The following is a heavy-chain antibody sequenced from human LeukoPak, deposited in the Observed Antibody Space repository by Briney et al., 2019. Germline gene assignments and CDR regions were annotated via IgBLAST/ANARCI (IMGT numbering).Heavy chain of an antibody. Sequence: SETLSLTCAVTGGSISSISSNNWAWIRQPPGKGLELIAAIHYTGSTYYNPSFMSRVTISVDTSKNQFSLKLNSLTATDTAVYYCARLPTGYPNWFDTWGQGILVTVSS. CDR3: ARLPTGYPNWFDT. CDR2: IHYTGST. V-gene: IGHV4-39*01. CDR1: GGSISSISSNN. J-gene: IGHJ5*02. D-gene: IGHD5-18*01.